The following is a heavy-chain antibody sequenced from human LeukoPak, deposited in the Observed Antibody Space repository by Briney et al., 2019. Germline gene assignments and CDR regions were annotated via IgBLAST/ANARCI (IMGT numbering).Heavy chain of an antibody. CDR3: LTSYYDILTGYYRGIAAAGTYFDY. CDR2: INGGGDTT. V-gene: IGHV3-23*01. D-gene: IGHD3-9*01. Sequence: GGSLRLSCAASGFTFSNYVMSWVRQAPGKGPEWVSGINGGGDTTFYADSVKGRFTISRDNSKNTLYLQMNSLRAEDTAVYYCLTSYYDILTGYYRGIAAAGTYFDYWGQGTLVTVSS. CDR1: GFTFSNYV. J-gene: IGHJ4*02.